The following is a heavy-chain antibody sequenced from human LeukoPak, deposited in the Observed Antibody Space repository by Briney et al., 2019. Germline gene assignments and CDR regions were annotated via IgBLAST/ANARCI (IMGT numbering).Heavy chain of an antibody. D-gene: IGHD6-19*01. CDR3: ARAIKAVAGTFHRDYYFDY. V-gene: IGHV3-30*03. CDR2: ISYDGSNK. CDR1: GFTVSSNY. J-gene: IGHJ4*02. Sequence: PRGSLRLSCAASGFTVSSNYTSWVRQAPGKGLEWVAVISYDGSNKYYADSVKGRFTISRDNSKNTLYLQMNSLRAEDTAVYYCARAIKAVAGTFHRDYYFDYWGQGTLVTVSS.